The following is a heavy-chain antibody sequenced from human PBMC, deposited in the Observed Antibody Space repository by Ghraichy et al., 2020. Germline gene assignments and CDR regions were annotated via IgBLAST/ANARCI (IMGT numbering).Heavy chain of an antibody. CDR3: AKLRAVVTFMDV. Sequence: GESLNISCAASGFTFSSYAMSWVRQAPGKGLEWVSAVSESGGSTYYADSVKGRFTISRDNSKNTLSLQMNSLRAEDTAVYYCAKLRAVVTFMDVWGKGTTVTVSS. D-gene: IGHD4-23*01. CDR1: GFTFSSYA. V-gene: IGHV3-23*01. J-gene: IGHJ6*03. CDR2: VSESGGST.